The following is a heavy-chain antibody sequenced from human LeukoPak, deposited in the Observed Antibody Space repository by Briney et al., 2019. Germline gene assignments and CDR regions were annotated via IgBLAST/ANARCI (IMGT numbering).Heavy chain of an antibody. J-gene: IGHJ4*02. Sequence: SVKVSCKASGGTFSSYAISWVRQAPGQGLGWMGRIIPILGIANYAQKFQGRVTITADKSTSTAYMELSSLRSEDTAVYYCARDPPSIAARAGGIAVAGDYWGQGTLVTVSS. V-gene: IGHV1-69*04. CDR1: GGTFSSYA. CDR3: ARDPPSIAARAGGIAVAGDY. CDR2: IIPILGIA. D-gene: IGHD6-19*01.